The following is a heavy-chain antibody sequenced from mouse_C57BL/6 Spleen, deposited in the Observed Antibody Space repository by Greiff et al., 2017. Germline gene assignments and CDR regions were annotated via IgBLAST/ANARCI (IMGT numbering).Heavy chain of an antibody. J-gene: IGHJ1*03. V-gene: IGHV5-4*03. Sequence: EVKLVESGGGLVKPGGSLKLSCAASGFTFSSYAMSWVRQTPEKRLEWVATISDGGSYTYYPDNVKGRFTISRDNAKNNLYLQMSHLKSEDTAMYYCARRSNYEYFDVWGTGTTVTVSS. CDR1: GFTFSSYA. D-gene: IGHD2-5*01. CDR3: ARRSNYEYFDV. CDR2: ISDGGSYT.